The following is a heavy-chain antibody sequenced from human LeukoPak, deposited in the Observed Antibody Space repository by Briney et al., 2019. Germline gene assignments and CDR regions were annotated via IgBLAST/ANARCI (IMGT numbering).Heavy chain of an antibody. CDR1: GFSFSGYY. CDR3: ATVHFRPY. Sequence: GGSLRLSCEASGFSFSGYYMTWIRQPPGKGLEWIAYIKSGGTTIYYADSVRGRVTISRDASKNPLSLQMKTLRAEDPAVYYCATVHFRPYWGQGPLVTVSS. CDR2: IKSGGTTI. J-gene: IGHJ4*02. V-gene: IGHV3-11*01.